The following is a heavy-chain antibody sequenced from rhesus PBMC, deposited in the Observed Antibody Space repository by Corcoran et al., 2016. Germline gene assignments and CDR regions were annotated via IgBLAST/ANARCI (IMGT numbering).Heavy chain of an antibody. Sequence: QVQLQESGPGLVKPSETLSLTCTVSGASIRSNWWSWIRQPPGKGLEWCEENNGDWGTNNQNPSLKNRITSSKDESKNQCSLEVNTWTAADTAGYCCARSPGSWYVDLWGPGTPITISS. CDR2: NNGDWGTN. V-gene: IGHV4-80*01. J-gene: IGHJ2*01. CDR3: ARSPGSWYVDL. CDR1: GASIRSNW.